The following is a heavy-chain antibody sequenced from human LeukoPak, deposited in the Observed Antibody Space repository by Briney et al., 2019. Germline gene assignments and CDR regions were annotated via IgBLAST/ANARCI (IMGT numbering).Heavy chain of an antibody. D-gene: IGHD1-14*01. CDR2: IYHSGST. CDR3: ATEAVTLPREFDY. Sequence: PSETLSLTCAVSGGSISSSNWWSWVRQPPGKGLEWIGEIYHSGSTNYNPSLKSRVTISVDTSKNQFSLKLSSVTAADTAVYYCATEAVTLPREFDYWGQGTLVTISS. CDR1: GGSISSSNW. J-gene: IGHJ4*02. V-gene: IGHV4-4*02.